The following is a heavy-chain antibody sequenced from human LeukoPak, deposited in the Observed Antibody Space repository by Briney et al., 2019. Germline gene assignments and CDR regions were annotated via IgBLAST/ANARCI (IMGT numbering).Heavy chain of an antibody. V-gene: IGHV4-61*01. CDR1: GGSISSSSYY. J-gene: IGHJ4*02. Sequence: PSETLSLTCTVSGGSISSSSYYWGWIRQPPGKGLEWIGYIYYSGSTNYNPSLKSRVTISVDTSKNQFSLKLSSVTAADTAVYYCAREGSGWDLYYFDYWGQGTLVTVSS. CDR2: IYYSGST. D-gene: IGHD6-19*01. CDR3: AREGSGWDLYYFDY.